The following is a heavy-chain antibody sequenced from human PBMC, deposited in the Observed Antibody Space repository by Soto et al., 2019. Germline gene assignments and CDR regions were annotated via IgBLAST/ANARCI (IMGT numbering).Heavy chain of an antibody. CDR2: AKPDGSEA. D-gene: IGHD3-22*01. CDR1: GFTFSTFW. CDR3: ARDDYGSNSGSPYYY. Sequence: EVQLVESGGGLVQPGGSLRLSCAASGFTFSTFWMSWVRQSPGKGLEWVGNAKPDGSEAYYVDSVRGRFTISRDNAKNSLYLQMNSLRAEDTAVYFCARDDYGSNSGSPYYYWGQGTLVSVSS. J-gene: IGHJ4*02. V-gene: IGHV3-7*04.